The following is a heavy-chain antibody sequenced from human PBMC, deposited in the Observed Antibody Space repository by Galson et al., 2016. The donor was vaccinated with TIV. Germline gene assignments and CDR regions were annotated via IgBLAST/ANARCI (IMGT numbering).Heavy chain of an antibody. J-gene: IGHJ4*02. CDR2: INPNSGDT. CDR3: ARGLDGFRY. Sequence: SVKVSCKASGYMFTGYHLHWVRQAPGQGPEWMGRINPNSGDTDFAQKFQGRVTMTRDTSISTAYIELRRLTFADTAVYFCARGLDGFRYWGQGTLVTVSS. D-gene: IGHD5-24*01. CDR1: GYMFTGYH. V-gene: IGHV1-2*06.